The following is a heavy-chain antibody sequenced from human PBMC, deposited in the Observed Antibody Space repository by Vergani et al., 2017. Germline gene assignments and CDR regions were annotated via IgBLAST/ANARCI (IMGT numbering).Heavy chain of an antibody. J-gene: IGHJ4*02. CDR2: IKSKTDGGTT. CDR3: ATHSYYDILTLYY. Sequence: EVQLVESGGGLVKPGGSLRLSCAASGFTFSNAWMSWVRQAPGKGLEWVGRIKSKTDGGTTDYAAPVKGRFTISRDDSKNTLYLQMTSLTTEDTAVYYCATHSYYDILTLYYWGQGTLVTVSS. CDR1: GFTFSNAW. V-gene: IGHV3-15*01. D-gene: IGHD3-9*01.